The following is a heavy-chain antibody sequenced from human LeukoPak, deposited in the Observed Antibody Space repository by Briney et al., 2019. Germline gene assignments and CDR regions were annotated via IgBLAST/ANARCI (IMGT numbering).Heavy chain of an antibody. CDR2: IKTDGSIT. J-gene: IGHJ5*02. V-gene: IGHV3-74*01. D-gene: IGHD3-10*01. CDR1: GFSFSVFW. CDR3: ARDSEYYYGSGSLNWFDP. Sequence: GGSLRLSCAASGFSFSVFWMHWVRQAPGKGPVWVSRIKTDGSITNYADSVKGRFTISRDNAKNTLYLQMNSLRAEDTAVYYCARDSEYYYGSGSLNWFDPWGQGTLVTVSS.